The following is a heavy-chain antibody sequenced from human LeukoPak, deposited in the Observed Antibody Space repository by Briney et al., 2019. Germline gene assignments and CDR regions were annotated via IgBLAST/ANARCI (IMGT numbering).Heavy chain of an antibody. CDR1: GGTFSGYY. J-gene: IGHJ4*02. V-gene: IGHV4-34*08. CDR3: DSDPPIAAAGTTFDY. CDR2: INHRGST. Sequence: PSETLSLTCEASGGTFSGYYRRWIRQPPGKGLEWIGEINHRGSTNYNPSLKSRVTISVDTSKNQFSLKLSSVTAADTAVYYCDSDPPIAAAGTTFDYWGQGTLVTVSS. D-gene: IGHD6-13*01.